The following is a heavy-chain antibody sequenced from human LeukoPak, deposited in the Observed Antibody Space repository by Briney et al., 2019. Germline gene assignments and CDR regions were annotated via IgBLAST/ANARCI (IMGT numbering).Heavy chain of an antibody. V-gene: IGHV3-11*01. D-gene: IGHD6-13*01. CDR3: ARVLSRIAAAGTVDWFDP. J-gene: IGHJ5*02. Sequence: GGSLRLSCAASGFTFSDYYMSWIRQAPGKGLEWVSYISSSGSTIYYADSVKGRFTISRDNAKNSLYLQMNSLRAEDTAAYYCARVLSRIAAAGTVDWFDPWGQGTLVTVSS. CDR1: GFTFSDYY. CDR2: ISSSGSTI.